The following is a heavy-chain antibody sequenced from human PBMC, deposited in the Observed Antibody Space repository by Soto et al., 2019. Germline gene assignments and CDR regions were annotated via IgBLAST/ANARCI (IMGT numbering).Heavy chain of an antibody. Sequence: SETLSLTCTVSCGSISSGGYYWSWIRQHPGKGLDWIGYIYYSGSTYYNPSLKSRVTISVDTYKNQFSLKLSSVTAADTAVYYCARVVGDGLELLLSYALDIWGQGTMVNVSS. J-gene: IGHJ3*02. D-gene: IGHD3-3*01. CDR3: ARVVGDGLELLLSYALDI. CDR1: CGSISSGGYY. V-gene: IGHV4-31*03. CDR2: IYYSGST.